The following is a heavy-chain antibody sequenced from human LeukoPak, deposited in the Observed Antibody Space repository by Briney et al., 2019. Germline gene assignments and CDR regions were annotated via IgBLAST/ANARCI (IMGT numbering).Heavy chain of an antibody. CDR2: IYYSGST. V-gene: IGHV4-59*01. Sequence: SETLSLTCTVSGGSISSYYWSWIRQPPGKGLEWIGYIYYSGSTNYNPSLKSRVTISVDTSKNQFSLKLSSVTAADTAVYYCARTKMMWAFDIWGQGTMVTVSS. CDR3: ARTKMMWAFDI. CDR1: GGSISSYY. J-gene: IGHJ3*02. D-gene: IGHD2-21*01.